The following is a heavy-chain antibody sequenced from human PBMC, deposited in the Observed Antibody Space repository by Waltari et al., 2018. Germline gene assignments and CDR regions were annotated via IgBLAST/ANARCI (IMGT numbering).Heavy chain of an antibody. CDR1: GYTFTSYD. Sequence: QVQLVQSGAEVKKPGASVKVSCKASGYTFTSYDINWVRQATGQGLEWMGWMNPNSGNTGYAQKFQGRVTMTRNTSISTAYMELSSLRSEDTAVYYCASLPVATIRYYYYGMDVWGQGTTVTVSS. CDR3: ASLPVATIRYYYYGMDV. J-gene: IGHJ6*02. D-gene: IGHD5-12*01. V-gene: IGHV1-8*01. CDR2: MNPNSGNT.